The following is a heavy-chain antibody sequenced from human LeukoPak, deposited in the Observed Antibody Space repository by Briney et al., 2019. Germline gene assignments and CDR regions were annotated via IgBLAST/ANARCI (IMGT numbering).Heavy chain of an antibody. Sequence: SETLSLTCTVSGDSITSGSYYWGWNRQTPGKGLEWIGNIYSTGSTSFNPSFKSRLTMSVDTSKNQFSLRLESVTAADSAVYFCARDSGFWLFWGQGTLVTVSS. V-gene: IGHV4-39*07. J-gene: IGHJ1*01. CDR1: GDSITSGSYY. D-gene: IGHD3-22*01. CDR3: ARDSGFWLF. CDR2: IYSTGST.